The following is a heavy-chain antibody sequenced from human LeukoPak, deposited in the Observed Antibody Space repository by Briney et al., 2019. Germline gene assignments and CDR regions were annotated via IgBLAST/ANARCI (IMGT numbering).Heavy chain of an antibody. J-gene: IGHJ3*02. D-gene: IGHD1-26*01. Sequence: PGGSLRLSCAASGFTVSSNYMSWVRQAPGKGLEWVSVIYSGGSTYYADSVKGRFTISRDNSKNTLYLQMNSLRAEDTAVYYCARGKRPGSYRDAFDIWGQGTMVTVSS. V-gene: IGHV3-53*01. CDR1: GFTVSSNY. CDR2: IYSGGST. CDR3: ARGKRPGSYRDAFDI.